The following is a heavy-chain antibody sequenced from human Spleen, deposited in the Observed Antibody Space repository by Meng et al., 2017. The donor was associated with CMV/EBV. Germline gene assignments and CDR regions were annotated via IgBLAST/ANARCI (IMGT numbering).Heavy chain of an antibody. CDR3: ARGPMFIAAVGTNYFYYGLDV. J-gene: IGHJ6*02. Sequence: GSLRLSCDVYGGSFSGYYWSWIRQPPGKGLEWIGEINHSGRATYNPSLESRVTMSIVTSKNEISLKLSSVTAADTAVYYCARGPMFIAAVGTNYFYYGLDVWGQGTTVTVSS. V-gene: IGHV4-34*01. CDR2: INHSGRA. D-gene: IGHD6-13*01. CDR1: GGSFSGYY.